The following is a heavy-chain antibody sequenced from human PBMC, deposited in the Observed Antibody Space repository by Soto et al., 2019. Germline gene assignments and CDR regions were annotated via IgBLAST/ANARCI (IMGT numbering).Heavy chain of an antibody. Sequence: QVQLQQWGAGLLKPSETLSLTCAVYGGSFSGYYWSWIRQPPGKGLEWIGEINHSGSTNYNPSLKSRVTISVDTSKHQFSLKLSSVTAADTAVYYCARGQPRQLLLEGENWFDPWGQGTLVTVSS. CDR2: INHSGST. V-gene: IGHV4-34*01. CDR3: ARGQPRQLLLEGENWFDP. D-gene: IGHD2-2*01. CDR1: GGSFSGYY. J-gene: IGHJ5*02.